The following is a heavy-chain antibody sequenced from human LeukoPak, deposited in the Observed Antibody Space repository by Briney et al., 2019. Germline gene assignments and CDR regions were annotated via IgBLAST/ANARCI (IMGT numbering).Heavy chain of an antibody. D-gene: IGHD3-3*01. Sequence: GGSLRLSCAASGFTFSDYYMSWIRQAPGKGLEWVSYISSSGSTIYYADSVKGRFTISRDNAKNSLYLRMNSLRAEDTAVYYCARSHDFWSDYPFDYWGQGTLVTVSS. CDR3: ARSHDFWSDYPFDY. CDR2: ISSSGSTI. V-gene: IGHV3-11*04. CDR1: GFTFSDYY. J-gene: IGHJ4*02.